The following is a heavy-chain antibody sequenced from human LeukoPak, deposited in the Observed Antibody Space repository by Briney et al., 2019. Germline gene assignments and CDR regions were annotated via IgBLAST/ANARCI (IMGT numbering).Heavy chain of an antibody. Sequence: SETLSLTCAVYGGSFSGYYWSWIRQPPGKGLEWIGEINHSGSTNYNPSLKSRVTISVDASKNQFSLKLSSVTAADTAVYYCARGYGGDAFDIWGQGTMVTVSS. D-gene: IGHD4-23*01. CDR2: INHSGST. J-gene: IGHJ3*02. V-gene: IGHV4-34*01. CDR3: ARGYGGDAFDI. CDR1: GGSFSGYY.